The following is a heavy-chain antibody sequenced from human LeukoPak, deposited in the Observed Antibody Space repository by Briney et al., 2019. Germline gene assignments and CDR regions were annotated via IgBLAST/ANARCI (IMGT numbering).Heavy chain of an antibody. CDR2: INHSGST. V-gene: IGHV4-34*01. Sequence: SETLSLTCAVYGGSFSGYYWSWIRQPPGKGLEWIGEINHSGSTNYNPSLKSRVTISVDTSKNQFSLKLSSVTAADTAVYYCARGQGDYGYYYYYYYMDVWGKWTTVTVSS. CDR3: ARGQGDYGYYYYYYYMDV. CDR1: GGSFSGYY. J-gene: IGHJ6*03. D-gene: IGHD4-17*01.